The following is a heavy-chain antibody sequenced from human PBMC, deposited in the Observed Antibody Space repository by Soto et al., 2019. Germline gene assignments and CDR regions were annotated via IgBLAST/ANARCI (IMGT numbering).Heavy chain of an antibody. CDR1: GYTFTSYG. J-gene: IGHJ6*02. Sequence: QVQLVQSGAEVKKPGASVKVSCKASGYTFTSYGISWVRQAPGQGLEWMGWISAYNGNTNYAQKLQGRVTMTTDTATSTAYMELRSLRSDDTAVYYCARDRYYYCSGSTDYYYYGMDVWGQGTTVTVSS. CDR3: ARDRYYYCSGSTDYYYYGMDV. V-gene: IGHV1-18*01. D-gene: IGHD3-10*01. CDR2: ISAYNGNT.